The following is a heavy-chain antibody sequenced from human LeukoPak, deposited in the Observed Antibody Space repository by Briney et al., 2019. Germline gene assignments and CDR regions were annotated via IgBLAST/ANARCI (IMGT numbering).Heavy chain of an antibody. CDR2: INPNSGGT. CDR1: GYTFTGYY. J-gene: IGHJ1*01. V-gene: IGHV1-2*02. Sequence: ASVKVSCKASGYTFTGYYMHWVRQAPGQGLEWMGCINPNSGGTNYAQKFQGRVTMTRDTSISTAYIELSRLRSDDTAVYYCAKGYCSGGSCYPPAEYFQHWGQGTLVTVSS. CDR3: AKGYCSGGSCYPPAEYFQH. D-gene: IGHD2-15*01.